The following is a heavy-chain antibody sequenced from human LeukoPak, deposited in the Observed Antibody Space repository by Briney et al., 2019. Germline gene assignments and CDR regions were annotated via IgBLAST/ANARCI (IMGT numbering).Heavy chain of an antibody. CDR2: IIPIFGTA. CDR1: GGTFSSYA. V-gene: IGHV1-69*05. J-gene: IGHJ6*03. CDR3: ARDQEEMATDYYYYYYYMDV. Sequence: SVKVSCQASGGTFSSYAISWVRQAPGQGLEWMGRIIPIFGTASYAQKFQGRVTITTDESTSTAYMELSSLRSEDTAVYYCARDQEEMATDYYYYYYYMDVWGKGTTVTVSS. D-gene: IGHD5-24*01.